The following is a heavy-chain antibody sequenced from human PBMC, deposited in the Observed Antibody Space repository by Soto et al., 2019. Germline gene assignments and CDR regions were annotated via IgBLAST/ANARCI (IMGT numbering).Heavy chain of an antibody. Sequence: PGGSLRLSCAASGFTFSSYSMNWVRHAPGKGLEWVSSISSSSSYIYYADSVKGRFTISRDNAKNSLYLQMNSLRAEDTAVYYCARAGEYSSSSFDYWGQGTLVTVSS. CDR2: ISSSSSYI. J-gene: IGHJ4*02. CDR3: ARAGEYSSSSFDY. CDR1: GFTFSSYS. V-gene: IGHV3-21*01. D-gene: IGHD6-6*01.